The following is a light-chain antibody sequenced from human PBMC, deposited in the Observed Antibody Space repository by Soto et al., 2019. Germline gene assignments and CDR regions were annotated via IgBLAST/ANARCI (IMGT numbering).Light chain of an antibody. Sequence: QSALTQPASMSGPPGQSITISCTGSSNDFGSRNFVSWYQQRPNKAPKLMIFEGTKRPSGVSDRFSASKSGYTASLTISGLRAEDEANYYCCSYAGGTTWVFGGGTKLTVL. J-gene: IGLJ3*02. V-gene: IGLV2-23*01. CDR2: EGT. CDR3: CSYAGGTTWV. CDR1: SNDFGSRNF.